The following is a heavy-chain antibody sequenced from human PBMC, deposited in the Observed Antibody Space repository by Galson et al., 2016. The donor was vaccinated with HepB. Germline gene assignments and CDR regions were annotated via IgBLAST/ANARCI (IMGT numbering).Heavy chain of an antibody. CDR3: ARSRYTCSAECQRFFFDS. V-gene: IGHV4-39*01. D-gene: IGHD5/OR15-5a*01. CDR2: IYYSGSL. J-gene: IGHJ4*02. CDR1: GGSISNRDYY. Sequence: SETLSLTCTFSGGSISNRDYYWGWVRQAPGKGLQWIGSIYYSGSLYSNPSLKSRVSLSVDTSKNQFSLKLNSVTAADTAIYFCARSRYTCSAECQRFFFDSWGQGTVVTVSS.